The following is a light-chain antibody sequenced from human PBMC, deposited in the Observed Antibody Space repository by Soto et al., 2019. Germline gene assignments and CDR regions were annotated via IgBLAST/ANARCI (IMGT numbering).Light chain of an antibody. CDR1: QGIRKY. CDR2: DGS. V-gene: IGKV1-16*02. CDR3: QQYNTHPFA. J-gene: IGKJ3*01. Sequence: DIQMTQSPSSLSASVGDRVTITCRASQGIRKYLAWFQQKPGKAPKSLIYDGSSLHRGVPSKYSGSGSWTDFTLTISSLQPDDFPTYYCQQYNTHPFAFGPGTKVEI.